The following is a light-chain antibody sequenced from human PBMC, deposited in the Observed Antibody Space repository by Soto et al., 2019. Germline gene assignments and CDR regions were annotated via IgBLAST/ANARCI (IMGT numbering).Light chain of an antibody. CDR2: GAS. CDR1: QSVSNN. J-gene: IGKJ2*01. CDR3: QQRSYWPPYT. V-gene: IGKV3D-15*01. Sequence: EIGITQSPFTLSLSPGERATLSCRASQSVSNNLAWYQQKPGQAPRLLIYGASTRATGIPARFSGSGFGTDFTLTISSLESEDSAVYYCQQRSYWPPYTFGQGTKVDI.